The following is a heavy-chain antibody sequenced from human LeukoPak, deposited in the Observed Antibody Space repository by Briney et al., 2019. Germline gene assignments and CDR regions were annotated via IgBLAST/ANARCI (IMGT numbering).Heavy chain of an antibody. CDR3: ARIFNEKFDY. CDR2: IYYSGST. J-gene: IGHJ4*02. Sequence: SETLSLTCTVSGGSISSYYWSWIRQPAGKGLEWIGRIYYSGSTYYNPSLKSRVTISVDTSKNQFSLKLSSVTAADTAVYYCARIFNEKFDYWGQGTLVTVSS. V-gene: IGHV4-4*07. CDR1: GGSISSYY. D-gene: IGHD3-9*01.